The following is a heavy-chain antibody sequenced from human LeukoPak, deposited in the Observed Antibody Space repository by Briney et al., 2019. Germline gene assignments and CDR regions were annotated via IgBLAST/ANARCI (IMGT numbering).Heavy chain of an antibody. CDR3: ARDPEYSYGQLYFFDY. Sequence: GGSLRLSCAASGFTFSSYAMHWVRQAPGKGLEWVAVISYDGSNKYYADSVKGRFTISRDNSKNTLYLQMNSLRAEDTAVYYCARDPEYSYGQLYFFDYWGQGTLVTVSS. D-gene: IGHD5-18*01. J-gene: IGHJ4*02. CDR2: ISYDGSNK. CDR1: GFTFSSYA. V-gene: IGHV3-30-3*01.